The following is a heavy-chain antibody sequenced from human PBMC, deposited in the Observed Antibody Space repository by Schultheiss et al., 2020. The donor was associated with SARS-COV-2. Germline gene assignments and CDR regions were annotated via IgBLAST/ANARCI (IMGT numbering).Heavy chain of an antibody. CDR2: MNPNSGNT. D-gene: IGHD3-10*01. CDR1: GYTFTSYD. J-gene: IGHJ6*02. CDR3: ERGVHYGSGSWAYYYYGMDV. V-gene: IGHV1-8*01. Sequence: ASVKVSCKASGYTFTSYDINWVRQATGQGLEWMGWMNPNSGNTGYAQKFQGRVTMTRNTSISTAYMELSSLRSEDTAVYYCERGVHYGSGSWAYYYYGMDVWGQGTTVTVSS.